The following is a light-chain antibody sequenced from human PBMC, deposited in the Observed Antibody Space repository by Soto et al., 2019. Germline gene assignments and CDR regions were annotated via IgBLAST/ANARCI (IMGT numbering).Light chain of an antibody. J-gene: IGKJ4*01. V-gene: IGKV4-1*01. CDR2: WAS. Sequence: DIVMTQSPDSLAVSLGERATINCKSSQSVFSKLNNKNYFAWYQQKPGQPPKLLIHWASTREFGVPDRFSGSGSGTDFTLTISSLQADDVAVYYCQQYYSSPLTFGGGTKVEIK. CDR3: QQYYSSPLT. CDR1: QSVFSKLNNKNY.